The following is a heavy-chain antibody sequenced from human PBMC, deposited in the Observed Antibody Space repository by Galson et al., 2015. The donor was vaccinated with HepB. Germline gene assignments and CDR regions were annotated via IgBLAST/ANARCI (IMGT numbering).Heavy chain of an antibody. J-gene: IGHJ5*02. D-gene: IGHD3-3*01. V-gene: IGHV3-23*01. Sequence: SLRLSCAASGFTFSSYAMSWVRQAPGKGLEWVSAISGSGGSTYYADSVKGRFTISRDNSKNTLYLQMNSLRAEDTAVYYCAYAPFITIFGVAGPWGQGTLVTVSS. CDR1: GFTFSSYA. CDR2: ISGSGGST. CDR3: AYAPFITIFGVAGP.